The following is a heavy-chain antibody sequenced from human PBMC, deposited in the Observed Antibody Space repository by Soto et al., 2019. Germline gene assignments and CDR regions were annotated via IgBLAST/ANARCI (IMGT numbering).Heavy chain of an antibody. CDR2: IYWDDDK. Sequence: SGPTLVNPPQTLTLTCTFSGLSLSTTGVGVGWIRQPPGKALEWLALIYWDDDKRYSPSLESRLTITKDTSKNQVVLIMTNMDPVDTATYYCVQSRCGGDCLQSYSSHSYYGLDVRGQGTTVTVSS. CDR1: GLSLSTTGVG. J-gene: IGHJ6*02. CDR3: VQSRCGGDCLQSYSSHSYYGLDV. D-gene: IGHD2-21*02. V-gene: IGHV2-5*02.